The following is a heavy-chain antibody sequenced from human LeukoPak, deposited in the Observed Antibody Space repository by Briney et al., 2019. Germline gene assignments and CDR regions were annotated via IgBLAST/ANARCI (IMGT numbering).Heavy chain of an antibody. J-gene: IGHJ4*02. V-gene: IGHV3-30*18. D-gene: IGHD3-22*01. CDR3: AKDEGSGSSDD. CDR2: ISYDGSNK. Sequence: GGSLRLPCAAAGFTFSSYGMRWVRQAPGKGMEWVAVISYDGSNKYYADFVKGRLTISRDNCKNTMYLQMNSLRAEDTAVYYCAKDEGSGSSDDWGQGTLVTVSS. CDR1: GFTFSSYG.